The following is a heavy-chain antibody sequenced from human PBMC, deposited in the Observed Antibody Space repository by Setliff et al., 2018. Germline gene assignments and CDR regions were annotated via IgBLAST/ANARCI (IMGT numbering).Heavy chain of an antibody. CDR3: ARGSIVGPTRGDFDF. CDR1: GGTLTTFTTYS. V-gene: IGHV1-69*16. J-gene: IGHJ4*02. D-gene: IGHD1-26*01. CDR2: IIPITGTT. Sequence: SVKVSCKASGGTLTTFTTYSLIRVRQAPGQGLEWMGGIIPITGTTNYAQRFQGRITISTDESSSTVYMEMSRLKSEDTAVYYCARGSIVGPTRGDFDFWGLGTLGTVS.